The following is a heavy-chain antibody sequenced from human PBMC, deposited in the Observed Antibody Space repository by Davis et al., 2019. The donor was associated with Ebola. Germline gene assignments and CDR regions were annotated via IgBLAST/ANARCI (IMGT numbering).Heavy chain of an antibody. D-gene: IGHD6-13*01. Sequence: ASVKVSCKASGYTFTKYGITWVRQARGQGLEWMGWSSAYNGNTSYAQKLQGRLTMATDSSTNTAYMELTSLRSDDTAVYYCARDRGMIAAAGYFDDWGQGTLVTVSS. J-gene: IGHJ4*02. CDR3: ARDRGMIAAAGYFDD. CDR1: GYTFTKYG. V-gene: IGHV1-18*01. CDR2: SSAYNGNT.